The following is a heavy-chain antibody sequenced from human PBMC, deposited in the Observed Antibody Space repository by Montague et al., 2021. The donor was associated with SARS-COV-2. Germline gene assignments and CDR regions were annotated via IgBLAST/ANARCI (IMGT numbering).Heavy chain of an antibody. J-gene: IGHJ5*02. V-gene: IGHV4-31*03. CDR2: SYYSGST. D-gene: IGHD6-13*01. CDR1: RGSISSGGNY. Sequence: TLSLTCTVSRGSISSGGNYWSWIRQPPVKGLEWIGYSYYSGSTYYNPSLKSRVSISVDTSKNQFSLKLSSVTAADTAVYSCARGRRYSSTWYGAFDPWGQGMQVTVSS. CDR3: ARGRRYSSTWYGAFDP.